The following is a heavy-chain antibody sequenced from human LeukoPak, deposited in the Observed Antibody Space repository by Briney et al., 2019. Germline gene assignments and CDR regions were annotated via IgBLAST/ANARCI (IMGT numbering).Heavy chain of an antibody. D-gene: IGHD6-13*01. V-gene: IGHV4-59*01. J-gene: IGHJ4*02. Sequence: SETLSLTCTVSGGSISLYHWSWIRQSPGKGLEWIGSIYYSGSTNYNPSLKSRVTISLDTSKNQFSLKMSSVTAADTALYNCARGRYSSSWYFFDFWGQGTLVTVSS. CDR3: ARGRYSSSWYFFDF. CDR2: IYYSGST. CDR1: GGSISLYH.